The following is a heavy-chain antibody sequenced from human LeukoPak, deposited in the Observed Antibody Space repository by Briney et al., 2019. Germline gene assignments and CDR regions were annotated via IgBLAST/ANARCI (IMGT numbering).Heavy chain of an antibody. CDR2: IYSGGST. V-gene: IGHV3-53*01. J-gene: IGHJ4*02. D-gene: IGHD6-6*01. CDR3: AREDSSSTAVTVFDY. Sequence: GGSLRLSCAASGFTVSSNYMSWVRQAPGKGLEWVSVIYSGGSTYYADSVKGRFTISRDNSKNTLYLQMNSLRAEDTAVYYCAREDSSSTAVTVFDYWGQGTLVTVSS. CDR1: GFTVSSNY.